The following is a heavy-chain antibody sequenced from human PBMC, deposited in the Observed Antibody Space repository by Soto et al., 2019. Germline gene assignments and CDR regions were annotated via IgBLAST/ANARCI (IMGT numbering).Heavy chain of an antibody. CDR2: TSTFNGEA. Sequence: QVQLVQSGAEVKKPGASAKVSCKASGYSFTSTGISWVRQAPGQGPEWKGWTSTFNGEAKYAQKHQGRVAMTTATSTTTACMGLRSLTSDDTAVYYCARDLDGSGSYFTYYWGQGTLVTVAS. D-gene: IGHD3-10*01. CDR3: ARDLDGSGSYFTYY. J-gene: IGHJ4*02. V-gene: IGHV1-18*01. CDR1: GYSFTSTG.